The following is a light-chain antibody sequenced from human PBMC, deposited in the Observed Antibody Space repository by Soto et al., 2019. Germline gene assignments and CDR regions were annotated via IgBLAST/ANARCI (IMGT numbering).Light chain of an antibody. CDR1: QTVSTN. V-gene: IGKV3-15*01. J-gene: IGKJ1*01. CDR2: GAS. Sequence: EIVMTQSPDTLSVSPGDRATLSCRASQTVSTNLAWYQQKPGQAPRLLIYGASTRATGVPDRFSGSGSRTEFTLTISSLQSEDFALYYCQQYNSWPPLTFGQGTKVEIK. CDR3: QQYNSWPPLT.